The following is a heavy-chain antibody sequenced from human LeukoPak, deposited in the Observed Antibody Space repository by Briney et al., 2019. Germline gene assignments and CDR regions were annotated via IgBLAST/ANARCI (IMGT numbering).Heavy chain of an antibody. CDR3: ARDTVRGGGHILSGWYS. CDR1: GFTFRTYT. V-gene: IGHV3-21*01. Sequence: GGSLRLSCAASGFTFRTYTMNWVRQPPGKGLEWISSITGSGTYIYFADSMKGRFTISRDNAKNSLYLQMNSLRAEDTAVYYCARDTVRGGGHILSGWYSWGQGTLVTVSS. CDR2: ITGSGTYI. D-gene: IGHD6-19*01. J-gene: IGHJ4*02.